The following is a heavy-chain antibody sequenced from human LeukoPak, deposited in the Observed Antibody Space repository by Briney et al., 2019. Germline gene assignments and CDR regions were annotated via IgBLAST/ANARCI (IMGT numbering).Heavy chain of an antibody. CDR3: ARVLGIFGVVTYFDY. CDR1: GGTFSSYA. Sequence: SVKVSCKASGGTFSSYAISWVRQAPGQGLEWMGGIIPIFGTANYAQKFQGRVTITADESTSTAYMELSSLRSEDTAVYYCARVLGIFGVVTYFDYWGQGTLVTVSS. D-gene: IGHD3-3*01. J-gene: IGHJ4*02. CDR2: IIPIFGTA. V-gene: IGHV1-69*13.